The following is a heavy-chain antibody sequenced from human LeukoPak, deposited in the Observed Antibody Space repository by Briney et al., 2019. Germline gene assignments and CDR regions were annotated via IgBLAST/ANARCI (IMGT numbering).Heavy chain of an antibody. D-gene: IGHD1-26*01. Sequence: PGGSLRLSCAASGFTFSSYGMHWVRQAPGKGLEWVAVIWYGGSNKYYADSVKGRFTISRDNSKNTLYLQMNSLRAEDTAVYYCAKDYGSYSVGYFDYWGQGTLVTVSS. CDR2: IWYGGSNK. J-gene: IGHJ4*02. CDR1: GFTFSSYG. V-gene: IGHV3-30*02. CDR3: AKDYGSYSVGYFDY.